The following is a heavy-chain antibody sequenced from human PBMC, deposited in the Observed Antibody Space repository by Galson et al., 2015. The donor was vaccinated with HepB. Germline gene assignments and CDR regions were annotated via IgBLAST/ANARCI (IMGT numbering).Heavy chain of an antibody. Sequence: SVKVSCKASGGTFSSYAISWVRQAPGQGLEWMGGIIPIFGTANYAQKFQGRVTITADESTSTAYMELSSLRSEDTAVYYCARVVAEYSSSAYYFDYWGQGTLVTVSS. V-gene: IGHV1-69*13. CDR1: GGTFSSYA. CDR2: IIPIFGTA. CDR3: ARVVAEYSSSAYYFDY. J-gene: IGHJ4*02. D-gene: IGHD6-6*01.